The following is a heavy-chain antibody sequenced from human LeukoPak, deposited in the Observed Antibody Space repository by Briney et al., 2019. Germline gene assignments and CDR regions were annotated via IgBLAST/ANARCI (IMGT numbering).Heavy chain of an antibody. CDR3: ARMPPFYDSTVTYYFVY. CDR1: GGTFSSYA. CDR2: IIPILGIA. V-gene: IGHV1-69*04. D-gene: IGHD3-22*01. J-gene: IGHJ4*02. Sequence: SVKVSCKASGGTFSSYAISWVRQAPGQGLEWMGRIIPILGIANYAQKFQGRVTITADKSTSTAYMELSSLRSEDTAVYYCARMPPFYDSTVTYYFVYWGQGTLVTVSS.